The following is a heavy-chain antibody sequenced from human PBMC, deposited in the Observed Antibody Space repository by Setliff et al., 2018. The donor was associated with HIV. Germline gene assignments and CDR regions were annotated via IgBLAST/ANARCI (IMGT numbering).Heavy chain of an antibody. CDR3: ARVAAGTYGKGDWFDP. CDR2: IYHSGDT. Sequence: SETLSLTCTVSDGSISNHYWSWIRQSPGKGLEWIGEIYHSGDTNYNPSLKSRVTISVDKSKNQFSLKLTSVTAADTAVYYCARVAAGTYGKGDWFDPWGQGTQVTVSS. CDR1: DGSISNHY. D-gene: IGHD3-10*01. J-gene: IGHJ5*02. V-gene: IGHV4-59*11.